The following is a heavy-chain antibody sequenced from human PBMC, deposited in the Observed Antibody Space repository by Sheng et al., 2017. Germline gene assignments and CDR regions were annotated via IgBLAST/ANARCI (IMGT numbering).Heavy chain of an antibody. V-gene: IGHV4-34*01. CDR1: GGSFSGYY. D-gene: IGHD1-26*01. CDR3: ARGGGSYWYFDL. Sequence: QVQLQQWGAGLLKPSETLSLTCAVYGGSFSGYYWSWIRQPPGKGLEWIGEINHSGSTNYNPSLKSRVTISVDTSKNQFSLKLSSVTAADTAVYYCARGGGSYWYFDLWGRGTLVTCLL. J-gene: IGHJ2*01. CDR2: INHSGST.